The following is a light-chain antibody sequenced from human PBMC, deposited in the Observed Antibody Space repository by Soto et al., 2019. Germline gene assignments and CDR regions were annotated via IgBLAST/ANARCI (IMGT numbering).Light chain of an antibody. V-gene: IGKV3-20*01. CDR2: GAS. CDR1: QSVSGSY. Sequence: EIVLTQSPGTLSLSPGEGATLSCRASQSVSGSYFAWYQQKPGQAPRFLIYGASFRATGIPDRFSASGSGTDFTFTISRLEPEDFAVYYCQQYGTSPWTFGQGTKVEI. CDR3: QQYGTSPWT. J-gene: IGKJ1*01.